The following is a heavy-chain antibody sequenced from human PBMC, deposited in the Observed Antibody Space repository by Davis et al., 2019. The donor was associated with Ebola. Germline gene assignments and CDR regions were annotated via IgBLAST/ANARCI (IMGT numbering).Heavy chain of an antibody. V-gene: IGHV3-48*03. J-gene: IGHJ4*02. CDR2: SSSSGATV. CDR3: ASLDY. CDR1: EFTFSSYE. Sequence: PGGSLRLSCAASEFTFSSYEMNWVRQAPGKGLEWVSYSSSSGATVFYPDSVKGRFTISRDNAKNTLYLQLNNLRAEDTGVYYCASLDYWGQGTLVTVSS.